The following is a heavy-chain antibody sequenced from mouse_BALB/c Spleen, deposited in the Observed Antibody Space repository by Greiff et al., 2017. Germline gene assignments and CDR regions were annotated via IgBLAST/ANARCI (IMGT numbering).Heavy chain of an antibody. CDR2: INPSNGGT. J-gene: IGHJ1*01. CDR1: GYTFTSYY. V-gene: IGHV1S81*02. Sequence: QVQLQQSGAELVKPGASVKLSCKASGYTFTSYYMYWVKQRPGQGLEWIGEINPSNGGTNFNEKFKSKATLTVDKSSSPAYKQLSSLTSEDSAVYYCTSRSTMITTEYFDVWGAGTTVTVSS. D-gene: IGHD2-4*01. CDR3: TSRSTMITTEYFDV.